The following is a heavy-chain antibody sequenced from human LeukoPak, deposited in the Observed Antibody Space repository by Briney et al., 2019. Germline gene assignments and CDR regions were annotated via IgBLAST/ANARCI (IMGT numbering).Heavy chain of an antibody. CDR3: ARGIQPWSPFDY. V-gene: IGHV4-39*07. J-gene: IGHJ4*02. Sequence: SETLSFTCTVSGGTISSSSYYWGWIRQPPGKGLEWIGSIYYSGSTYYNPSLKSRVTISLDTPKNQFSLRLSSVTAADTAVYYCARGIQPWSPFDYWGQGTLVTVSS. D-gene: IGHD5-18*01. CDR2: IYYSGST. CDR1: GGTISSSSYY.